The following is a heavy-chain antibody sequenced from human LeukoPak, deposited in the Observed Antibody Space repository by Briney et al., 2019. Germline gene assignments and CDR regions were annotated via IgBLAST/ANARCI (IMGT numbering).Heavy chain of an antibody. CDR1: GVSISSGSNY. Sequence: SETLSLTCSVSGVSISSGSNYWGWIRQPPGKTLEWIGSIYSSGSTYYNSSLKSRVIILIDTSKNHFSLTLSSVTAADTAVYYCTRSDGYGLVGIWGQGTRVTVSS. CDR3: TRSDGYGLVGI. CDR2: IYSSGST. V-gene: IGHV4-39*07. D-gene: IGHD3-10*01. J-gene: IGHJ3*01.